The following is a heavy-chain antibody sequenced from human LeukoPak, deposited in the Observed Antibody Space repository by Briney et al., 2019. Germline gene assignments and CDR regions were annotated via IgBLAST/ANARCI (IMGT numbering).Heavy chain of an antibody. V-gene: IGHV3-30-3*01. D-gene: IGHD7-27*01. J-gene: IGHJ4*02. CDR2: TSLDGSNK. CDR1: GFTFRNYV. Sequence: GGSLRLSCAASGFTFRNYVIHWVRQAPGRGLEWVAVTSLDGSNKLYTDTVRGRFIISRDNSKNTVYLQMDSLRAEDTAVYYCARDLTLGKPDYFDHWGQGTLVTVSS. CDR3: ARDLTLGKPDYFDH.